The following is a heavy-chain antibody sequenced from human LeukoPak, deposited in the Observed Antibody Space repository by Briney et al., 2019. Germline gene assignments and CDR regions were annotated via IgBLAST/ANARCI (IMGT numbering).Heavy chain of an antibody. V-gene: IGHV4-61*02. Sequence: SQTLSLTCTVSGGSSSSGSYYWSWIRQPAGKGLEWIGRIYTSGSTNYNPSLKSRVTISVDTSKNQFSLKLSSVTAADTAVYYCARDSHYCSSTSCYKGDDAFDIWGQGTMVTVSS. J-gene: IGHJ3*02. D-gene: IGHD2-2*02. CDR1: GGSSSSGSYY. CDR3: ARDSHYCSSTSCYKGDDAFDI. CDR2: IYTSGST.